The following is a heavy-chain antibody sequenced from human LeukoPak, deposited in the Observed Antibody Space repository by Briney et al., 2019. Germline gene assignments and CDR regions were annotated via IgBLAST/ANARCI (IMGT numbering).Heavy chain of an antibody. J-gene: IGHJ4*02. D-gene: IGHD6-13*01. CDR2: IIPIFGTA. CDR3: ARADSSSWSSPPDY. CDR1: GYTFTGYY. V-gene: IGHV1-69*13. Sequence: SVKVSCKASGYTFTGYYMHWVRQAPGQGLEWMGGIIPIFGTANYAQKFQGRVTITADESTSTAYMELSSLRSEDTAVYYCARADSSSWSSPPDYWGQGTLVTVSS.